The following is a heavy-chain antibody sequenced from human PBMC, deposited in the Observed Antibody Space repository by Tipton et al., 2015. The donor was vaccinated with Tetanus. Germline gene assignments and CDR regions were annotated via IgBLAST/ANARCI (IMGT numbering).Heavy chain of an antibody. CDR3: ASDPALMGNFDY. CDR1: GDSIDGGFKN. D-gene: IGHD2-2*01. CDR2: IDYRGNT. V-gene: IGHV4-31*03. J-gene: IGHJ4*02. Sequence: LRLSCTVSGDSIDGGFKNWGWIRQQPGKGLEWIGYIDYRGNTYYNPSLRRRVTFSFDTSENQLSLKLTSVTAADTAVYYCASDPALMGNFDYWGQGTLVTVSS.